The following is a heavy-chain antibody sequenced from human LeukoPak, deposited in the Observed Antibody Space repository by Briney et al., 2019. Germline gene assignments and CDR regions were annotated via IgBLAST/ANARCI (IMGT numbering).Heavy chain of an antibody. CDR3: ARDQGIGAAGYDF. V-gene: IGHV1-24*01. CDR2: FDPEEGKK. CDR1: GYRLTDVF. D-gene: IGHD6-13*01. Sequence: ASVTVSFKVSGYRLTDVFIQWVRQAPGEGLEWVGGFDPEEGKKLYARKFQGRVTTTEDTSTDIAYMELHSLTSEDTAVYYCARDQGIGAAGYDFWGQGTLVTVSS. J-gene: IGHJ4*02.